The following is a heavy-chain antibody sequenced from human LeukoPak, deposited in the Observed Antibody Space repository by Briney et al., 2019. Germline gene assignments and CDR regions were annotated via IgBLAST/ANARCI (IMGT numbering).Heavy chain of an antibody. J-gene: IGHJ4*02. CDR3: ARDGRKWLVPFDY. Sequence: GGSLRLSCAASGFTFSSYDMNWVRQAPGKGLEWVSYISTSVSNIYYADSVKGRFTISRDNAKNSLYLQMNSLRAEDTAVCYCARDGRKWLVPFDYWGQGTLVTVSS. CDR1: GFTFSSYD. D-gene: IGHD6-19*01. V-gene: IGHV3-48*03. CDR2: ISTSVSNI.